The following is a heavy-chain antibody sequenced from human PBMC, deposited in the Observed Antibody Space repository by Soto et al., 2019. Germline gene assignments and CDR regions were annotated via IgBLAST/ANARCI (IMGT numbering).Heavy chain of an antibody. Sequence: QVQLVESGGGVVQPGRSLRLSCAASGFTFSSYGMHWVRQAPGKGLEWVAVIWYDGSNKYYADSVKGRFTISRDNSKNTLYLQMNSLRAEDTAVYYCARGRMRSGPFYYYYMDVWCKGTTVTVSS. CDR3: ARGRMRSGPFYYYYMDV. D-gene: IGHD3-3*01. CDR2: IWYDGSNK. V-gene: IGHV3-33*01. J-gene: IGHJ6*03. CDR1: GFTFSSYG.